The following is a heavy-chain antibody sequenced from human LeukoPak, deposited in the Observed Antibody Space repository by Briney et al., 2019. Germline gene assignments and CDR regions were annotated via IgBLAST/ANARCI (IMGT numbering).Heavy chain of an antibody. Sequence: GASVKVSCKPSGYTFTSYDIIWVRQATGQGLEWMGWMNPNSGNTGYAQKFQGRVTMTRNTSISTAYMERSSLRSEDTAVYYCARGDRKIEGAPTGVWGQGTLVTVSS. V-gene: IGHV1-8*01. CDR3: ARGDRKIEGAPTGV. D-gene: IGHD1-26*01. J-gene: IGHJ4*02. CDR2: MNPNSGNT. CDR1: GYTFTSYD.